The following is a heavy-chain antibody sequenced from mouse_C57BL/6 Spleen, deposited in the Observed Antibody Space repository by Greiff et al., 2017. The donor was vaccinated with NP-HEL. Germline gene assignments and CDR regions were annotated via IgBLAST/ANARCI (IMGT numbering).Heavy chain of an antibody. CDR1: GFTFSDYY. CDR2: INYDGSST. D-gene: IGHD1-2*01. J-gene: IGHJ2*01. CDR3: ARDRLGDFDY. Sequence: DVKLVESEGGLVQPGSSMKLSCTASGFTFSDYYMAWVRQVPEKGLEWVANINYDGSSTYYLDSLKSRFIISRDNAKNILYLQMSSLKSEDTATYYCARDRLGDFDYWGQGTTLTVSS. V-gene: IGHV5-16*01.